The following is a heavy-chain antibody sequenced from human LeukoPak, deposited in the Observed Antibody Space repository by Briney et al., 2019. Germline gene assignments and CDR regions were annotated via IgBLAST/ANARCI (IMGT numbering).Heavy chain of an antibody. V-gene: IGHV4-59*01. Sequence: SETLSLTCTVSGGSISSDYWSWIRQPPGKGLEWIGYIYYNGDTNYNPSLKSRVTISVDTSKNQFSPKLSSVTAADTAVYYCARSGYSYGLVDYWGQGTLVTVSS. CDR2: IYYNGDT. CDR3: ARSGYSYGLVDY. D-gene: IGHD5-18*01. CDR1: GGSISSDY. J-gene: IGHJ4*02.